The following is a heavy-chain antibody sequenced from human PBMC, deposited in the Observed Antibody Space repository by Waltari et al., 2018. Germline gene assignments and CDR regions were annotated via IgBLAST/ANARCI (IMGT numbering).Heavy chain of an antibody. Sequence: QVQLVESGGGVVQPGRSLRLSCAASGFTFSSYGMPWVPPAPGKGLEWVAVISYDGSNKYYADSVKGRFTISRDNSKNTLYLQMNSLRAEDTAVYYCAKDTKKQQSVIDYWGQGTLVTVSS. CDR2: ISYDGSNK. J-gene: IGHJ4*02. V-gene: IGHV3-30*18. D-gene: IGHD6-13*01. CDR3: AKDTKKQQSVIDY. CDR1: GFTFSSYG.